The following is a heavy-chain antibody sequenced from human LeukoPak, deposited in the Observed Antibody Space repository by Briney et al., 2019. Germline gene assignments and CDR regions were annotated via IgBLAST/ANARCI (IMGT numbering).Heavy chain of an antibody. CDR2: IYYSGST. D-gene: IGHD6-13*01. CDR3: AREIGDISSWYPHRGHFDY. CDR1: GGPISSYY. V-gene: IGHV4-59*01. Sequence: SETLSLTCTVSGGPISSYYWSWIRQPPGKGLEWIGYIYYSGSTNYNPSLKSRVTISVDTSRNQFSLKLSSVTAADTAVYYCAREIGDISSWYPHRGHFDYWGQGTLVTVSS. J-gene: IGHJ4*02.